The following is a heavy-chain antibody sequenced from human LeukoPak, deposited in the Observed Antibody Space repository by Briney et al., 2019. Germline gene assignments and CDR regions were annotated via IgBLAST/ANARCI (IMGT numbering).Heavy chain of an antibody. Sequence: TETLSLTCAVYGGSFSGYYWSWIRQPPGKGLEWIGEINHSGSTNYNPSLKSRVTISVDKSKNQFSLKLSSVTAADTAVYYCARVSYYDSSGNRGAFDYWGQGTLVTVSS. J-gene: IGHJ4*02. D-gene: IGHD3-22*01. CDR1: GGSFSGYY. CDR3: ARVSYYDSSGNRGAFDY. V-gene: IGHV4-34*01. CDR2: INHSGST.